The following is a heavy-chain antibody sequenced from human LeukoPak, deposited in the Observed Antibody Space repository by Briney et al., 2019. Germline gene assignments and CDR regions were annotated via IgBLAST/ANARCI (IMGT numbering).Heavy chain of an antibody. CDR1: GGSFSGYY. Sequence: PSETLSLTCAVHGGSFSGYYWSWIRQSPGKGLECIGYIHYTGSTNYNPSLKSRVTISVETSKNQFSLKLKSVTAADTAVYYCARGGYYGSGNDFRFDPWGQGTLVTVSS. CDR2: IHYTGST. V-gene: IGHV4-59*01. J-gene: IGHJ5*02. CDR3: ARGGYYGSGNDFRFDP. D-gene: IGHD3-10*01.